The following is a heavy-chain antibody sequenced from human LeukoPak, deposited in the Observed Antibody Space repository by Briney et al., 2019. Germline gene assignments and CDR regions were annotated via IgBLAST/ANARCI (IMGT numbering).Heavy chain of an antibody. J-gene: IGHJ4*02. D-gene: IGHD3-9*01. V-gene: IGHV1-46*01. CDR3: ARDPDILTGYPLYSFDY. CDR2: INPSGGST. CDR1: GYTFTSYY. Sequence: ASVKVSCKASGYTFTSYYVHWVRQAPGQGLKWMGIINPSGGSTSYAQKFQGRVTMTRDTSTSTFYMEVSSLRSEDTAVYYCARDPDILTGYPLYSFDYWGLGTLVTVSS.